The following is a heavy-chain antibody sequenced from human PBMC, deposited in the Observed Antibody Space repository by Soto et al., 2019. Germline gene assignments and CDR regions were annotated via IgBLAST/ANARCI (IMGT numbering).Heavy chain of an antibody. D-gene: IGHD3-10*01. CDR3: ATSRSVTMVRGVRYYFDY. CDR2: ISGSGGST. Sequence: GGSLRLSCAASGFTFSSYATSWVRQAPGKGLERVSAISGSGGSTYYADSVKGRFTISRDNSKNTLYLQMNSLRAEDTAVYYCATSRSVTMVRGVRYYFDYWGQGTLVTVSS. V-gene: IGHV3-23*01. J-gene: IGHJ4*02. CDR1: GFTFSSYA.